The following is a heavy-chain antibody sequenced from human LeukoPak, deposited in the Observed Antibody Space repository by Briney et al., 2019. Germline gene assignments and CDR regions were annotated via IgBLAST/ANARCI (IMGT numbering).Heavy chain of an antibody. D-gene: IGHD2-2*01. V-gene: IGHV3-74*01. CDR2: INSDGSST. CDR3: ARADYYCSSNSCGFDY. CDR1: GFTFSSYW. J-gene: IGHJ4*02. Sequence: GGSLRLSCAASGFTFSSYWMHWVRQAPGKGLVWVSRINSDGSSTSYADSVKGRFTISRDNAKNTLYLQMNSLRAEDTAVYYCARADYYCSSNSCGFDYWGQGTLVTVSS.